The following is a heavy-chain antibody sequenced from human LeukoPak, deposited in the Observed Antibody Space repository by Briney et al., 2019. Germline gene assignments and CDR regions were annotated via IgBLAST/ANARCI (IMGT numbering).Heavy chain of an antibody. J-gene: IGHJ4*02. CDR2: IYYSGST. Sequence: SETLSLTCTVSGGSISSYYWSWIRQPPGRGLEWIGYIYYSGSTNYNPSLKSRVTISVDTSKNQFSLKLSSVTAADTAVYYRARWYDFWSGYSRTYYFDYWGQGTLVTVSS. D-gene: IGHD3-3*01. CDR1: GGSISSYY. V-gene: IGHV4-59*01. CDR3: ARWYDFWSGYSRTYYFDY.